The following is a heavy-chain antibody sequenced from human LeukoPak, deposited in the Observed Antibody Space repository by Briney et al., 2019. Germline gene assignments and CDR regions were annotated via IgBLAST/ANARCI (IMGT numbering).Heavy chain of an antibody. CDR2: LSGSGSYR. CDR1: GFTFTSYG. D-gene: IGHD3-9*01. Sequence: GGSLRLSCAASGFTFTSYGMTWVRQAPGKGLEWVSSLSGSGSYRYYTDSVKGRFTISRDNSKNTLYLQMNSLRAEDTAVYYCARGNYILTRYGRSYWGQGTLVTVSS. V-gene: IGHV3-23*01. CDR3: ARGNYILTRYGRSY. J-gene: IGHJ4*02.